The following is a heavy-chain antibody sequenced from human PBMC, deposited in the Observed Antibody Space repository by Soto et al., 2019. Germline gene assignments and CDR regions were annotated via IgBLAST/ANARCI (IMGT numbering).Heavy chain of an antibody. V-gene: IGHV3-21*01. Sequence: PGGSLRLSCAASGFTFSSYSMNWVRQAPGKGLEWVSSISSSSSYIYYADSVKGRFTISRDNAKSSLYLQMNSLRAEDTAVYYCARDRTGPNWFDPWGQGTMVTVSS. CDR1: GFTFSSYS. CDR3: ARDRTGPNWFDP. J-gene: IGHJ5*02. CDR2: ISSSSSYI.